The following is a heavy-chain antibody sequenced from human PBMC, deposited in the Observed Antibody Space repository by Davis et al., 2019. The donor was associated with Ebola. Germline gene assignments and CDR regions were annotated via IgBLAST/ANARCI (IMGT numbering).Heavy chain of an antibody. D-gene: IGHD2-8*01. J-gene: IGHJ6*02. CDR3: ARDGGYCTNGVCPRDGMDV. Sequence: GGSLRLSCAASGFTVSSNYMSWVRQAPGKGLEWVSVIYSGGSTYYADSVKGRFTISRHNSKNTLYLQMNSLRAEDTAVYYFARDGGYCTNGVCPRDGMDVWGQGTTVTVSS. CDR1: GFTVSSNY. V-gene: IGHV3-53*04. CDR2: IYSGGST.